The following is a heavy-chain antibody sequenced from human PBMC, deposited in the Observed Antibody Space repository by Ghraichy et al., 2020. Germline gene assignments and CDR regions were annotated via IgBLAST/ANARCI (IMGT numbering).Heavy chain of an antibody. J-gene: IGHJ3*02. Sequence: SETLSLTCTVSGGSISSSGYYWSWIRQHPGKGLEWIGYIYYSGSTYYNPSLKSRVTISVDTSKNQFSLKLSSVTAADTAVYYCAREAPGDYVWGSYRRYAFDIWGQGTMVTVSS. CDR2: IYYSGST. V-gene: IGHV4-31*03. CDR1: GGSISSSGYY. CDR3: AREAPGDYVWGSYRRYAFDI. D-gene: IGHD3-16*02.